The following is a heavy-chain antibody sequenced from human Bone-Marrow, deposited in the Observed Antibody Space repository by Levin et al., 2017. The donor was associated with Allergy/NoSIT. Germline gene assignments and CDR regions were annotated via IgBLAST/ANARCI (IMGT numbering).Heavy chain of an antibody. CDR1: GGTFSTHA. D-gene: IGHD3-22*01. V-gene: IGHV1-69*13. Sequence: SVKVSCKASGGTFSTHAISWVRQAPGQGLEWMGGIIPIFETANYAQKFQDRVTITADESTSTAYMELSSLRSEDTALYYCARVGYYYDSSGYAFWGPGTLVTVSS. CDR3: ARVGYYYDSSGYAF. J-gene: IGHJ4*02. CDR2: IIPIFETA.